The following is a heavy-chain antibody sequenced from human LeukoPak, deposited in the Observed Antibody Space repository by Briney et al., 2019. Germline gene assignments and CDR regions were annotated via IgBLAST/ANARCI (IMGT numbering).Heavy chain of an antibody. CDR1: GFTFSSYA. V-gene: IGHV3-64D*06. CDR3: VKPAGASRYGGYVGDAFDI. J-gene: IGHJ3*02. CDR2: ISSNGGST. Sequence: GGSLRLSCSASGFTFSSYAMHWVRQAPGKGLEYVSAISSNGGSTYYADSVKGRFTISRDNSKNTLYLQMSSLRAEDTAVYYCVKPAGASRYGGYVGDAFDIWGQGTMVTVSS. D-gene: IGHD4-17*01.